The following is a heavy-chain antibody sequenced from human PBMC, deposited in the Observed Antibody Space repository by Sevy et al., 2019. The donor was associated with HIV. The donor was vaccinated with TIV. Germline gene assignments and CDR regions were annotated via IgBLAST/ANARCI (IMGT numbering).Heavy chain of an antibody. Sequence: GGSLRLSCAASGFTFSNYAMSWVRQAPGKGLEWVSAISGSGGSTYYADSVKGRFTISRDNSKNTPYLQMNSLRAEDTAVYYCAKGYTSGWYYFDYWGQGTLVTVSS. J-gene: IGHJ4*02. CDR2: ISGSGGST. V-gene: IGHV3-23*01. CDR1: GFTFSNYA. CDR3: AKGYTSGWYYFDY. D-gene: IGHD6-19*01.